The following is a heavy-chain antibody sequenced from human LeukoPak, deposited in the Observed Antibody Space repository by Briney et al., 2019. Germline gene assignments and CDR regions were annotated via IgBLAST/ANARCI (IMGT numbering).Heavy chain of an antibody. D-gene: IGHD6-6*01. Sequence: SETLSLTCAVYGGSFSGYYWSWIRQPPGKGLEWIGEINHSGSTNYNPSLKSRVTISVDTSKNQFSLKLSSVTAADTAVYYCATYSSSSSAKNYYYGMDVWGQGTTVTVSS. V-gene: IGHV4-34*01. CDR2: INHSGST. CDR3: ATYSSSSSAKNYYYGMDV. J-gene: IGHJ6*02. CDR1: GGSFSGYY.